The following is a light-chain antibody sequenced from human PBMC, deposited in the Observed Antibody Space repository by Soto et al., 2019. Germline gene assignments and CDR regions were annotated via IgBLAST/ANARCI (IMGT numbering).Light chain of an antibody. V-gene: IGLV1-40*01. Sequence: QSVLTQPPSVSGAPGQRVTISCTGGSSNIGAGYDVHWYQQLPGTAPKLIIYANTDRPSGVPDRFSGSKSGTSASLAITGLQAEAEADYYCQSYDSSLRGSVFGGGTQLTVL. CDR2: ANT. J-gene: IGLJ7*01. CDR1: SSNIGAGYD. CDR3: QSYDSSLRGSV.